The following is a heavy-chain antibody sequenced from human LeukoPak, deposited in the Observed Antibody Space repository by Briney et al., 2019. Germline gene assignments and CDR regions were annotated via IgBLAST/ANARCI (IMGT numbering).Heavy chain of an antibody. CDR1: GGSISSSGSY. Sequence: PSGTLSLTCTVSGGSISSSGSYWGWIRQPPGKGLEWIGSIHYSGRTYYNPSLKSRVTISVDTSKNQFSLNLSSVTAADTAVYYCARYPYDSRDYGWVALDIWGQGTMVTVSS. CDR2: IHYSGRT. J-gene: IGHJ3*02. V-gene: IGHV4-39*01. D-gene: IGHD3-22*01. CDR3: ARYPYDSRDYGWVALDI.